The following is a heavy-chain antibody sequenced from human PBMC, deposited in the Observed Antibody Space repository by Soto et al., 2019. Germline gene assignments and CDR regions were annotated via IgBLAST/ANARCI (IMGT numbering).Heavy chain of an antibody. V-gene: IGHV3-30-3*01. CDR3: ARDRRGYSYGQFDY. CDR1: GFTFSSYA. D-gene: IGHD5-18*01. CDR2: ISYDGSNK. J-gene: IGHJ4*02. Sequence: QVQLVESGGGVVQPGRSLRLSCAASGFTFSSYAMHWVRQAPGKGLEWVAVISYDGSNKYYADSVKGRFTISRDNSKNTLYLLMNSLRAEDTAVYYCARDRRGYSYGQFDYWGQGTLVTVSS.